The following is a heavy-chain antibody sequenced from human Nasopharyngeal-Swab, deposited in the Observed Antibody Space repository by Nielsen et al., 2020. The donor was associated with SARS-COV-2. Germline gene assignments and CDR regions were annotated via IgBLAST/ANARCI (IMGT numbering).Heavy chain of an antibody. CDR2: IIPIFGTA. Sequence: SVKVSCKASGGTFSSYAISWVRQAPGQGLEWMGGIIPIFGTANYAQKFQGRVTITADESTSTAYMELSSLRSEDTAVYYCARDAKAAADYFDYWGQGTLVTVPQ. J-gene: IGHJ4*02. D-gene: IGHD6-13*01. CDR1: GGTFSSYA. CDR3: ARDAKAAADYFDY. V-gene: IGHV1-69*13.